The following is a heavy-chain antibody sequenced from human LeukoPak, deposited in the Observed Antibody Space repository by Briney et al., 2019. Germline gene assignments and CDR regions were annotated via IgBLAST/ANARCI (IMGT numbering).Heavy chain of an antibody. D-gene: IGHD5-18*01. CDR1: DGSFSGYY. J-gene: IGHJ4*02. CDR2: IKQDGSEK. Sequence: ETLSLTCAVYDGSFSGYYWSWVRQAPGKGLEWVANIKQDGSEKYYVDSVKGRFTISRDNAKNSLYLHMNSLRAEDTAVYYCXXXRRDSYGPLWYWGQGTLVTVSS. V-gene: IGHV3-7*01. CDR3: XXXRRDSYGPLWY.